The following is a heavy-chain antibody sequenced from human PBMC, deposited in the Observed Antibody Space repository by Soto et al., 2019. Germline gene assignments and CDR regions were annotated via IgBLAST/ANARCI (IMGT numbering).Heavy chain of an antibody. J-gene: IGHJ4*02. D-gene: IGHD6-13*01. V-gene: IGHV3-23*01. Sequence: EVPLLESVGGLVHPGESLRLSCGASGFTFSSCVMTWVRQAPGKGLEWVSCITDSGTGTYYADSVKGRFTISRDNSKNTMYLQMNNRRAEDTGVYYCAKGLINGRWYAEDWGQGTLVTVSS. CDR3: AKGLINGRWYAED. CDR2: ITDSGTGT. CDR1: GFTFSSCV.